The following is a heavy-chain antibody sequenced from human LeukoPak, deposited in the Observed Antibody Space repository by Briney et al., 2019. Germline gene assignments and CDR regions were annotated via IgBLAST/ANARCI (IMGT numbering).Heavy chain of an antibody. D-gene: IGHD6-19*01. CDR2: MNPNNGNT. J-gene: IGHJ4*02. CDR1: GYTFTSYN. V-gene: IGHV1-8*01. CDR3: GMGTVAAYIDF. Sequence: ASVKVSCKVSGYTFTSYNFNWVRQAPGQGLEWMGWMNPNNGNTGIAQKFQGRVTMTRNTSIRTAYMELSSLRSEGTAVYYCGMGTVAAYIDFWGQGTLVTVSS.